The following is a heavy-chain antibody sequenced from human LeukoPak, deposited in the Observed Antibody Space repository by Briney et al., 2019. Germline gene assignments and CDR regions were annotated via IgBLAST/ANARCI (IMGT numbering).Heavy chain of an antibody. J-gene: IGHJ6*03. CDR3: ARDSPRLNYYYYYMDV. CDR2: MNPNSGNT. V-gene: IGHV1-8*03. Sequence: ASVKVSCKASGYTFTSYDINWVRQATGQGLEWMGWMNPNSGNTGYAQKFQGRVTITRNTSISTAYMELSSLRSEDTAVYYCARDSPRLNYYYYYMDVWGKGTTVTVSS. CDR1: GYTFTSYD. D-gene: IGHD2-15*01.